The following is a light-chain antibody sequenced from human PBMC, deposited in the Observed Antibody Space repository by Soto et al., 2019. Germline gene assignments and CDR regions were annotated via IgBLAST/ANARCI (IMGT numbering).Light chain of an antibody. CDR3: CSYAGSNNRV. V-gene: IGLV2-8*01. CDR1: SSDVGGYNY. CDR2: EVN. J-gene: IGLJ1*01. Sequence: QSALTQPPSASGSPGQSVTISCTGTSSDVGGYNYVSWYQQHPGKAPKLMIYEVNKRPSGVPDRFSGSKSGNTASLTVSGLQAEDEADYYCCSYAGSNNRVFGTGTKLTVL.